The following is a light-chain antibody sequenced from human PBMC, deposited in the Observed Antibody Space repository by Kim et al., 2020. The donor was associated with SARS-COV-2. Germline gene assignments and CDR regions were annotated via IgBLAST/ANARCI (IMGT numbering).Light chain of an antibody. V-gene: IGLV2-14*03. Sequence: QSALTQPASVSGSPGQSITISCTGTSSDVGDYNFVSWYQQHPGKAPKLIIYDVTNRPSGVSNRFSGSKSGNTASLIISGLQAEDEADYYCSSYTSSSTLDVFGTGTKVTVL. CDR3: SSYTSSSTLDV. CDR1: SSDVGDYNF. CDR2: DVT. J-gene: IGLJ1*01.